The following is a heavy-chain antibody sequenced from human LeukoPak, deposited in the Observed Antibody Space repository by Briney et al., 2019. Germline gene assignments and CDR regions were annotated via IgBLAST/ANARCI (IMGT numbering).Heavy chain of an antibody. D-gene: IGHD4-23*01. CDR2: IYPGDSDT. V-gene: IGHV5-51*01. Sequence: GESLKISFKGSGYTFITYWIGWVRQMPGKGLEWTGIIYPGDSDTRYSPSFQGQVTISADKSISTAYLQWSSLKTSDTAMYYCARPDDYGGKPAAFDIWGQGTMVTVSS. J-gene: IGHJ3*02. CDR1: GYTFITYW. CDR3: ARPDDYGGKPAAFDI.